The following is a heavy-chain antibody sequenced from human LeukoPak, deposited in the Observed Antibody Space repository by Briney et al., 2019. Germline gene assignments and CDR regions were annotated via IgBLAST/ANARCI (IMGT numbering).Heavy chain of an antibody. D-gene: IGHD3-22*01. CDR1: GFTFSSYG. CDR2: IRYDGSNK. V-gene: IGHV3-30*02. Sequence: PGGSLRLSCAASGFTFSSYGMHWVRQAPGKGLEWVAFIRYDGSNKYYADSVKGRFTISRDNSKNTLYLQMNSLRAEDTAVYYCAREGAGSSGYYYENFDYWGQGTLVTVSS. J-gene: IGHJ4*02. CDR3: AREGAGSSGYYYENFDY.